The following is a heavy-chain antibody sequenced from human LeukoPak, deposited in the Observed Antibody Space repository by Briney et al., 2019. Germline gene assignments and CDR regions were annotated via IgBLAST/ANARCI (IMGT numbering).Heavy chain of an antibody. V-gene: IGHV4-59*01. D-gene: IGHD3-22*01. CDR1: GGSISSYY. CDR2: IYYSGST. J-gene: IGHJ4*02. Sequence: PSETLSLTCTVSGGSISSYYWSWVRQPPGKGLEWVGYIYYSGSTNYNPSLKSRVTISVDTSKNQFSLKLSSVTAADTAVYYCARALTSYYDSSGYSLGYWGQGTLVTVSS. CDR3: ARALTSYYDSSGYSLGY.